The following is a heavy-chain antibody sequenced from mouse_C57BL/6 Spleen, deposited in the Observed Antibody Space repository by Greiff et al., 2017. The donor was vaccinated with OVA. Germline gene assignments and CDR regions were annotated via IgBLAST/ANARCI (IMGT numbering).Heavy chain of an antibody. J-gene: IGHJ2*01. Sequence: QVQLQQSGAELARPGASVKMSCKASGYTFTSYTMHWVKQRPGQGLEWIGYINPSSGYTKYNQKFKDKATLTADKSSSTAYMQLSSLTSEDSAVYYCAVYGNYESFDYLGQGTTLTVSS. D-gene: IGHD2-1*01. CDR3: AVYGNYESFDY. CDR2: INPSSGYT. CDR1: GYTFTSYT. V-gene: IGHV1-4*01.